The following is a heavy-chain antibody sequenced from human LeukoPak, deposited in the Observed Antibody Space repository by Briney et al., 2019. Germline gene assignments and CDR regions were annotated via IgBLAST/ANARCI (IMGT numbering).Heavy chain of an antibody. CDR2: IYSGDST. Sequence: GGSPRLSCAASGFSVSNNYMSWVRQAPGKGLEWVSIIYSGDSTYYLDSVKGRFTISRDNSKNTLYLQMYSLRPEDTAVYYCARDSGYTGYALDLWGQGNLVTVSS. V-gene: IGHV3-66*01. D-gene: IGHD5-12*01. CDR3: ARDSGYTGYALDL. J-gene: IGHJ5*02. CDR1: GFSVSNNY.